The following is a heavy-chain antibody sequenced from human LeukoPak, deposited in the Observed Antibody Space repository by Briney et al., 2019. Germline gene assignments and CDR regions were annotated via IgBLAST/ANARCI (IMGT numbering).Heavy chain of an antibody. Sequence: GASVKVSCKASGYTFTSYGISWVRQAPGQGLEWMGGIIPIFGTANYAQKFQGRVTITTDESTSTAYMELSSLRSEDTAVYYCARSFCSSTSCYTSGYYYYMDVWGKGTTVTVSS. V-gene: IGHV1-69*05. CDR2: IIPIFGTA. CDR1: GYTFTSYG. J-gene: IGHJ6*03. D-gene: IGHD2-2*02. CDR3: ARSFCSSTSCYTSGYYYYMDV.